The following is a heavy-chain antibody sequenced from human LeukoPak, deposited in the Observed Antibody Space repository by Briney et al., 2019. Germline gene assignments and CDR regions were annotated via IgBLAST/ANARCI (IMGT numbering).Heavy chain of an antibody. J-gene: IGHJ6*03. V-gene: IGHV4-4*07. CDR1: GGSISSYY. CDR2: IYTSGST. D-gene: IGHD5-18*01. CDR3: ARDPAGYSYGTGYMVV. Sequence: SETLSLTCTVSGGSISSYYWSWIRQPAGKGLEWIGRIYTSGSTNYNPSLKSRVTMSVDTSKNQFSLKLSSVTAADTAVYYCARDPAGYSYGTGYMVVWGKGTTVTVSS.